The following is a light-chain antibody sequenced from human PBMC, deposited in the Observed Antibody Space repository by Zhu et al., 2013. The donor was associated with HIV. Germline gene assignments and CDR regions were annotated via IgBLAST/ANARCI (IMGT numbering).Light chain of an antibody. CDR2: EAS. J-gene: IGKJ1*01. CDR1: QGISTY. V-gene: IGKV1-9*01. CDR3: LQHNTYPRT. Sequence: IQLTQSPSSLSASVGDRVTITCRASQGISTYLAWYQQKPGKAPKLLIYEASTLESGVPSRFSGSGFGTEFTLTISGLESADFATYYCLQHNTYPRTFGQGTKVEIK.